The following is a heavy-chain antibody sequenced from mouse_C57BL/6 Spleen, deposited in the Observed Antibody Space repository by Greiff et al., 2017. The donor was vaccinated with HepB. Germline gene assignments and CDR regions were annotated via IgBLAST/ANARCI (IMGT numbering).Heavy chain of an antibody. Sequence: EVKVVESGGGLVQPGGSLKLSCAASGFTFSDYGMAWVRQAPRKGPEWVAFISNLAYSIYYADTVTGRFTIPRENAKNTLYLEMSSLRSEDTAMYYCARKGDYYGSSYWYFDVWGTGTTVTVSS. CDR2: ISNLAYSI. V-gene: IGHV5-15*01. CDR1: GFTFSDYG. D-gene: IGHD1-1*01. CDR3: ARKGDYYGSSYWYFDV. J-gene: IGHJ1*03.